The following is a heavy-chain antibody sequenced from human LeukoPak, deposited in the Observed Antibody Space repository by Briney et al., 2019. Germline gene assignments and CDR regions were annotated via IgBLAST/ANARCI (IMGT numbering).Heavy chain of an antibody. Sequence: PSETLSLTCAVFGGSFNGYYWSWIRQPPGKGLEWIGEINHSGSTNYNPSLKSRVTISVDTSKNQFSLKLSSVTAADTAVYYCAYSSGYQQHWGQGTLVTVSS. D-gene: IGHD3-22*01. J-gene: IGHJ1*01. CDR2: INHSGST. CDR3: AYSSGYQQH. CDR1: GGSFNGYY. V-gene: IGHV4-34*01.